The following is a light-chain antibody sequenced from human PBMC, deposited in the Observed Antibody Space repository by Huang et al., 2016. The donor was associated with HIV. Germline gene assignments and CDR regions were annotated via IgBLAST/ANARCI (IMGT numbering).Light chain of an antibody. J-gene: IGKJ1*01. CDR1: QGIRND. CDR2: AAS. V-gene: IGKV1-6*01. Sequence: VGDRVTITCRASQGIRNDLGWYQQKPGKAPKLLIYAASSLQSGVPSRFSGSGSGTDFTLTISSLQPEDFATYYCLQDYNYPRTFGQGTKVEIK. CDR3: LQDYNYPRT.